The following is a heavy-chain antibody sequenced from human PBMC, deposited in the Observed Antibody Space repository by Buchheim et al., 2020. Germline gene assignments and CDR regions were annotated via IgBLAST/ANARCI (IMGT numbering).Heavy chain of an antibody. V-gene: IGHV4-39*01. CDR2: IYYSGST. J-gene: IGHJ6*02. D-gene: IGHD2-2*01. Sequence: QLQLQESGPGLVKPSETLSLTCTVSGGFISSSSYYWGWIRQPPGKGLEWIGSIYYSGSTYYNPSLKSRVTISVDTSKNQFSLKLSSVTAADTAVYYCARLLGDCSSTSCYFYADYYYYGMDVWGQGTT. CDR3: ARLLGDCSSTSCYFYADYYYYGMDV. CDR1: GGFISSSSYY.